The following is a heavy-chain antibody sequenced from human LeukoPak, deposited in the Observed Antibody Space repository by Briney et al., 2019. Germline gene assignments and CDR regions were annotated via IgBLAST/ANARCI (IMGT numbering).Heavy chain of an antibody. Sequence: GGSLRLSCAASGFTFSSYGMHWVRQAPGKGLEWVSSISGSDDTTEYADSVKGRFTISRDNSKNTLFLHMNSLRAEDTAVYYCAKSSSVWYYFDYWGQGTLVTVSS. CDR2: ISGSDDTT. CDR3: AKSSSVWYYFDY. J-gene: IGHJ4*02. V-gene: IGHV3-23*01. D-gene: IGHD6-19*01. CDR1: GFTFSSYG.